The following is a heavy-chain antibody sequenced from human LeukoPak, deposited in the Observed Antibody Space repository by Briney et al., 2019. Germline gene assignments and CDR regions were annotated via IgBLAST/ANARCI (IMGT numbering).Heavy chain of an antibody. V-gene: IGHV3-21*01. CDR2: ISSSSSYI. CDR1: GFTFSSYS. J-gene: IGHJ6*03. Sequence: GGSLRLSCAASGFTFSSYSMNWVRQAPGKGLEWVSSISSSSSYIYYADSVKGRFTISRDNAKNSLYLQMNSLRAEDTAVYYCAALYSGYDYYYYYMDGWGKGTTVTVSS. CDR3: AALYSGYDYYYYYMDG. D-gene: IGHD5-12*01.